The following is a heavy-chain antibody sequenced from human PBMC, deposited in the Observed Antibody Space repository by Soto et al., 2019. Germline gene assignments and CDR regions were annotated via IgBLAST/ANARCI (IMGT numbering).Heavy chain of an antibody. V-gene: IGHV1-69*13. CDR2: IIPIFGTA. Sequence: SVKVSCKASGGTFSSYAISWVRQAPGQGPEWMGGIIPIFGTANYAQKFQGRVTITADESTSTAYMELSSLRSEDTAVYYCAREGLLWFGESLYWGQGTLVTVSS. CDR3: AREGLLWFGESLY. D-gene: IGHD3-10*01. J-gene: IGHJ4*02. CDR1: GGTFSSYA.